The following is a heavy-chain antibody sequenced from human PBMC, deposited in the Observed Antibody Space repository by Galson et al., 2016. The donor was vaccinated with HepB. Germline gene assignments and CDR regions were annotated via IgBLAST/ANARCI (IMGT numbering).Heavy chain of an antibody. V-gene: IGHV5-51*01. D-gene: IGHD4-17*01. CDR2: VHPSGSDT. Sequence: QSGAEVKKPGESLKISCKGSGYSFTGYWIAWVRQMPGKGLEWMGIVHPSGSDTRYRPSFQGQVPISADKSISTAYLQSSSLKASDPAMYYCATQGAYGDYGRWYFDLWGRGTLVTVSS. J-gene: IGHJ2*01. CDR1: GYSFTGYW. CDR3: ATQGAYGDYGRWYFDL.